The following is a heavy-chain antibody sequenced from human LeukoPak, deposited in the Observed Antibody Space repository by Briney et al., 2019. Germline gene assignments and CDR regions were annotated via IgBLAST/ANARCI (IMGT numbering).Heavy chain of an antibody. CDR2: INTNTGIP. D-gene: IGHD2-15*01. Sequence: ASVKVSCKASGYTFTSYAMNWVRQAPGQGLEWMGWINTNTGIPTYAQDFTGRFVFSFDTSVATAYLRISSLRPEDTALYYCARARFCGDGSCYGDYWGQGTLVTVSS. CDR1: GYTFTSYA. CDR3: ARARFCGDGSCYGDY. V-gene: IGHV7-4-1*02. J-gene: IGHJ4*02.